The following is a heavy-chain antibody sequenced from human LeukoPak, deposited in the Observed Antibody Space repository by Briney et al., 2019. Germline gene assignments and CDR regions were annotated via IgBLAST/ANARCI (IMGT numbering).Heavy chain of an antibody. V-gene: IGHV3-48*04. Sequence: GGSLRLSCAASGFTFSYYSMNWVRQAPGKGLEWVSYISSSSSTMYYADSVKGRFTISRDNAKNSLYLQMNSLRAEDTALYYCAKGAGYNYGSFDYWGQGTLVTVSS. J-gene: IGHJ4*02. CDR3: AKGAGYNYGSFDY. D-gene: IGHD5-24*01. CDR1: GFTFSYYS. CDR2: ISSSSSTM.